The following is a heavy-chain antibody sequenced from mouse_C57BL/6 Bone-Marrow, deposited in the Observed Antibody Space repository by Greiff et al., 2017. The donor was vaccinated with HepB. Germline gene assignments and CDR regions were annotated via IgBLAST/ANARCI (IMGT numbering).Heavy chain of an antibody. Sequence: AASGIDFSRYWMSWVRRAPGKGLEWIGEINPDSSTINYAPSLKDKFIISRDNAKNTLYLQMSKVRSEDTALYYCARLWYPAWFAYWGQGTLVTVSA. CDR1: GIDFSRYW. D-gene: IGHD2-1*01. CDR3: ARLWYPAWFAY. J-gene: IGHJ3*01. V-gene: IGHV4-1*01. CDR2: INPDSSTI.